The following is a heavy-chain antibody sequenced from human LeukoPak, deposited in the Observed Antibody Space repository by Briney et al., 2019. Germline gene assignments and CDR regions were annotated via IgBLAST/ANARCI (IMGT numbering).Heavy chain of an antibody. J-gene: IGHJ4*02. CDR2: IILIFGTA. CDR3: ARVGLYYYDSSGYFDY. D-gene: IGHD3-22*01. Sequence: SVKVSCKASGGTFSSYAISWVRQAPGQGLEWMGGIILIFGTANYAQKFQGRVTITADESTSTAYMELSSLRSEDTAVYYCARVGLYYYDSSGYFDYWGQGTLVTVSS. CDR1: GGTFSSYA. V-gene: IGHV1-69*13.